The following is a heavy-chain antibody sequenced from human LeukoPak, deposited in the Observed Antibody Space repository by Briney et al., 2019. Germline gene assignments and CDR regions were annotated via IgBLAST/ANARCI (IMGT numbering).Heavy chain of an antibody. Sequence: ASVKVSCKASGYTFTSYGISWVRRAPGQGLEWMGWISAYNGNTNYAQKLQGRVTMTTDTSTSTAYMELRSLRSDDTAVYYCARSRNDFWSGSTAPRSDYWGQGTLVTVSS. CDR1: GYTFTSYG. CDR3: ARSRNDFWSGSTAPRSDY. CDR2: ISAYNGNT. V-gene: IGHV1-18*01. J-gene: IGHJ4*02. D-gene: IGHD3-3*01.